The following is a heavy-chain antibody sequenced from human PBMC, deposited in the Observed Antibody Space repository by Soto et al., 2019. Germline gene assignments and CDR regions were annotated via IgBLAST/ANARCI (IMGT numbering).Heavy chain of an antibody. D-gene: IGHD6-13*01. Sequence: SQTLSLTCAMSGSSVSSDIAAWNCIRQSPSRGLEWLGRTYYRSKWYNDYSVSVKSRITINPDTSKNQFSLQLNSVTPEDTAVYYCVRTQASGTLDPWGRGTMVTVSS. CDR3: VRTQASGTLDP. V-gene: IGHV6-1*01. CDR1: GSSVSSDIAA. CDR2: TYYRSKWYN. J-gene: IGHJ5*02.